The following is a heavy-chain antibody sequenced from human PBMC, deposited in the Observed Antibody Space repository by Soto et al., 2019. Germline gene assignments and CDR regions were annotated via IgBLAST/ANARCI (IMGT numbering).Heavy chain of an antibody. Sequence: GGSLRLSCAASGFTFSSYAMSWVRQAPGKGLEWVSAISGSGGSTYYADSVKGRFTISRDNSKNTLYLQMNSLRAEETAVYYCAQHPGGAYTSHYGMDVWGQGTTVTVSS. CDR2: ISGSGGST. V-gene: IGHV3-23*01. CDR1: GFTFSSYA. D-gene: IGHD1-1*01. J-gene: IGHJ6*02. CDR3: AQHPGGAYTSHYGMDV.